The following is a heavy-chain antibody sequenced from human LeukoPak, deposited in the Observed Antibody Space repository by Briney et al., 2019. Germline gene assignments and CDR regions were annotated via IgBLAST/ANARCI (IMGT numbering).Heavy chain of an antibody. D-gene: IGHD3-22*01. Sequence: ASVKVSCKASGYTFTSYGISWVRQAPGQGLEWMGWISAYNGNTNYAQKLQGRVTITTDTSTSTAYMELRSLRSDDTAVYYCARFENYYDSSGTPDYWGQGTLVTVSS. CDR2: ISAYNGNT. J-gene: IGHJ4*01. CDR1: GYTFTSYG. CDR3: ARFENYYDSSGTPDY. V-gene: IGHV1-18*01.